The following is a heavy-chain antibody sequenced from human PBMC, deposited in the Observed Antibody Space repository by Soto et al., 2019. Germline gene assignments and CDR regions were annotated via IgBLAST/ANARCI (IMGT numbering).Heavy chain of an antibody. Sequence: SETLSLTCTVSGASVNSCGYYWSWIRQLPGKGLEWIGYVYFTGSTYYNPSLESRVTISLDTSQNQFSLKLSSVTAADTAVYDCATGNAWEVLLAYWGQGTLVTVSS. V-gene: IGHV4-31*03. CDR1: GASVNSCGYY. J-gene: IGHJ4*02. CDR3: ATGNAWEVLLAY. D-gene: IGHD1-26*01. CDR2: VYFTGST.